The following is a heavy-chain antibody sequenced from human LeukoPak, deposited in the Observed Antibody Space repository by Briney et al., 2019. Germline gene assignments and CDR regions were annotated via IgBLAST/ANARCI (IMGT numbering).Heavy chain of an antibody. Sequence: SQTLSLTCTVSGGSISSGSYYWGWIRQPPGKGLEWIGSIYYSGSTHYNPSLTSRVTISVDTSKNEFSLKLSSVTAADTAVYYCARNNTLMMYPRGGEDKGFDYWGQGTLVTVSS. CDR1: GGSISSGSYY. CDR2: IYYSGST. D-gene: IGHD2-8*01. J-gene: IGHJ4*02. CDR3: ARNNTLMMYPRGGEDKGFDY. V-gene: IGHV4-39*01.